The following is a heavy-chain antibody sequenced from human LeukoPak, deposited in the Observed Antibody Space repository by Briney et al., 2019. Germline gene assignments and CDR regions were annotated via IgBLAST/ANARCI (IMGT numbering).Heavy chain of an antibody. J-gene: IGHJ4*02. Sequence: GGSLRLSCAASGFTFSSYAMSWVRQAPGMGLEWVSAISGSGGTTYYADSVKGRFTISRDNSKNTLYLQMNSLRAEDSAVYYCAKDSLYSSSWHDYWGQGTLVTVSS. CDR1: GFTFSSYA. CDR3: AKDSLYSSSWHDY. CDR2: ISGSGGTT. V-gene: IGHV3-23*01. D-gene: IGHD6-13*01.